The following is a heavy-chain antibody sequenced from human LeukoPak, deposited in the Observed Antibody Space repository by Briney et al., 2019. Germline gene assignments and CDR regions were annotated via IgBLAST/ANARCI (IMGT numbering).Heavy chain of an antibody. CDR1: GFTFSSYT. D-gene: IGHD6-6*01. CDR3: ARDPGAYSSSPIDY. V-gene: IGHV3-21*01. J-gene: IGHJ4*02. CDR2: ITSSSSYI. Sequence: GGSLRLSCAASGFTFSSYTMNWVRQAPGKGLGWVSSITSSSSYIYYADSVKGRFTISRDNAKNSLFLQMNSLRAEDTAVYCCARDPGAYSSSPIDYWGQGTLVTVSS.